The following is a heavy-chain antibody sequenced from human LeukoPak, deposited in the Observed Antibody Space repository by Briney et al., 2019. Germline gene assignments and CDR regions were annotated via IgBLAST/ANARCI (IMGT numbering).Heavy chain of an antibody. CDR1: GGSISSYY. CDR2: IYYSGST. CDR3: ARLRSGGYYYYMDV. V-gene: IGHV4-59*01. Sequence: SETLSLTCTVSGGSISSYYWSWIRQPPRKRLEWIGYIYYSGSTNYNPSLKSRVTISVDTSKNQFSLKLSSVTAADTAVYYCARLRSGGYYYYMDVWGKGTTVTVSS. D-gene: IGHD1-14*01. J-gene: IGHJ6*03.